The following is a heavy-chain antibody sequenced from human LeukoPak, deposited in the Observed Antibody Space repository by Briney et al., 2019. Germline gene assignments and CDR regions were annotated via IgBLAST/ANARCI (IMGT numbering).Heavy chain of an antibody. Sequence: GGSLRLSCAASGFTFSSYAMSWVRQAPGKGLEWVSAISGSGGSTYYADSVKGRFTISRDDSKNTLYLQMNSLRAEDTAVYYCAKVKGRLVAFDIWGQGTMVTVSS. J-gene: IGHJ3*02. D-gene: IGHD2-15*01. CDR2: ISGSGGST. CDR1: GFTFSSYA. V-gene: IGHV3-23*01. CDR3: AKVKGRLVAFDI.